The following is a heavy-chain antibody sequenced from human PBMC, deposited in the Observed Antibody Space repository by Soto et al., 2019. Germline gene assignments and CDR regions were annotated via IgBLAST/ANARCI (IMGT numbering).Heavy chain of an antibody. D-gene: IGHD3-3*02. Sequence: QVQLVESGGGVVQPGRSLRLSCAASGFTFSSYAMHWVRQAPGKGLEWVAVISYDGSNKYYADSVKGRFTISRDNSKNTLYLQMNSLRDEDTAVYYCARDAGGAFNAFDIWGQGTMVTVSS. CDR1: GFTFSSYA. CDR3: ARDAGGAFNAFDI. V-gene: IGHV3-30-3*01. CDR2: ISYDGSNK. J-gene: IGHJ3*02.